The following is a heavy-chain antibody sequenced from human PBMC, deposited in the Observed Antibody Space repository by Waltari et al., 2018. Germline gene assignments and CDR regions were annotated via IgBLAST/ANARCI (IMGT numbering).Heavy chain of an antibody. V-gene: IGHV3-23*01. CDR1: GFTFSDYA. Sequence: EVQLLESGGGLVQPGGSLRLSCAASGFTFSDYAMSWVRQAPGKGLRYVSSITSGGRTYYADSVKGRFAISRDNSKNTLYLQMNSLGAEDTAVYYCAKLHYDTSGYYGKVDYWGQGTLVTVSS. J-gene: IGHJ4*02. CDR2: ITSGGRT. D-gene: IGHD3-22*01. CDR3: AKLHYDTSGYYGKVDY.